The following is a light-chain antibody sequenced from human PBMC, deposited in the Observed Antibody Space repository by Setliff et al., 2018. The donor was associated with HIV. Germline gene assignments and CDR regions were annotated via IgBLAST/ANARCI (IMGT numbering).Light chain of an antibody. CDR1: NTDIGAYKY. J-gene: IGLJ3*02. CDR3: LSYTSASTWV. Sequence: QSVLTQPVSLSGSPGQSITISCTGTNTDIGAYKYVSWYQQHPGRAPKLIIYDVSSRPSGVSSRFSGSKSGNTASLTISGLHSDDEADYYCLSYTSASTWVFGGGTK. V-gene: IGLV2-14*03. CDR2: DVS.